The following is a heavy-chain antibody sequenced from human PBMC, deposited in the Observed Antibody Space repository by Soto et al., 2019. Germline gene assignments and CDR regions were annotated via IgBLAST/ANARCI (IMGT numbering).Heavy chain of an antibody. D-gene: IGHD3-3*01. V-gene: IGHV1-18*04. CDR3: ASSNYDFWSGYSLNYYYYGMDV. J-gene: IGHJ6*02. CDR1: GYTFTSYG. Sequence: ASVKVSCKASGYTFTSYGISWVRQAPGQGLEWMGWISAYNGNTNYAQKLQGRVTMTTDTSTSTAYMELRSLRSDDTPVYYCASSNYDFWSGYSLNYYYYGMDVWGQGTTVTVSS. CDR2: ISAYNGNT.